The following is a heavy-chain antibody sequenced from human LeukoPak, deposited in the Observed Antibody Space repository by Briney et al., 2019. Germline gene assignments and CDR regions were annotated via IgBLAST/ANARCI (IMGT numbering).Heavy chain of an antibody. D-gene: IGHD3-22*01. CDR1: GGSISSYY. V-gene: IGHV4-4*07. Sequence: SETLSLTCTVSGGSISSYYWSWIRQPAGKGLEWIGRIYTSGSTNYNPSLKSRVTMSLDTSKNQFSLKLSSVTAADTAVCWCAGVLRVEMVINYWGQGPLVTVSS. J-gene: IGHJ4*02. CDR2: IYTSGST. CDR3: AGVLRVEMVINY.